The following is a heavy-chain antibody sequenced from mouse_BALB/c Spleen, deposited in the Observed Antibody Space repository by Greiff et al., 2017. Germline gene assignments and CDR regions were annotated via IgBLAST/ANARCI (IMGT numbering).Heavy chain of an antibody. Sequence: DVKLQESGPGLVKPSQSLSLTCTVTGYSITSDYAWNWIRQFPGNKLEWMGYISYSGSTSYNPSLKSRISITRDTSKNQFFLQLNSVTTEDTATYYCAREGLITTATRFAYWGQGTLVTVSA. V-gene: IGHV3-2*02. D-gene: IGHD1-2*01. J-gene: IGHJ3*01. CDR1: GYSITSDYA. CDR2: ISYSGST. CDR3: AREGLITTATRFAY.